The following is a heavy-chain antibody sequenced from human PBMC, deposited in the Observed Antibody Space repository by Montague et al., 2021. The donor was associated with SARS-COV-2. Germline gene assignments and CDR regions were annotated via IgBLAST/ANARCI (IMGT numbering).Heavy chain of an antibody. CDR1: GASISNPTYS. CDR3: VREGGSMTFDY. CDR2: LFTGGST. V-gene: IGHV4-61*02. J-gene: IGHJ4*02. Sequence: TLSLTCTVSGASISNPTYSWGWIRQPAGQELEWIGRLFTGGSTTYNPSLKSRVTISVDTSKNQFSLRLNSVTAADTAVYYCVREGGSMTFDYWGQGILVTVSS. D-gene: IGHD1-26*01.